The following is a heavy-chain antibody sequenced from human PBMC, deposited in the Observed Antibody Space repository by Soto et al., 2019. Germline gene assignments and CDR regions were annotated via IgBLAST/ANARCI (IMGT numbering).Heavy chain of an antibody. D-gene: IGHD3-22*01. J-gene: IGHJ6*02. Sequence: SETLSLTCTVSGGSISSSSYYWGWIRQPPGKGLERIGSIYYSGSTYYNPSLKSRVTISVDTSKNQFSLKLSSVTAADTAVYYCASYDSSGYGPYYYYYGMDVWGQGTTVTVSS. CDR1: GGSISSSSYY. CDR3: ASYDSSGYGPYYYYYGMDV. V-gene: IGHV4-39*01. CDR2: IYYSGST.